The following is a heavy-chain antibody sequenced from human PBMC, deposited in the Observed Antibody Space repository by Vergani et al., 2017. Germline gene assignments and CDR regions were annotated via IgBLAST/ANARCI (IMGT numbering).Heavy chain of an antibody. D-gene: IGHD3-22*01. CDR2: ILYDGSNK. V-gene: IGHV3-33*05. J-gene: IGHJ4*02. CDR3: TTQYYYDSSGYGGVY. Sequence: QVQLVESGGGVVQPGRSLRLSCAASGFTFSSYGMHWVRQAPGKGLEWVAVILYDGSNKYYADSVRGRFTISRDNSKNTLYLQMNSLKTEDTAVYYCTTQYYYDSSGYGGVYWGQGTLVTVSS. CDR1: GFTFSSYG.